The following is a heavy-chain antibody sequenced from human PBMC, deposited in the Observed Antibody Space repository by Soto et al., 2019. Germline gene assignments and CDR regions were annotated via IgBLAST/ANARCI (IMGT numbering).Heavy chain of an antibody. Sequence: SETLSLTCTVSGGSISSSSYYWGWIRQPPGEGLEWIGTIYYSGSTYYNPSLKSRVTISVNTSKNQISLKLSSVTAADTAVYYCARHYYYGSGSYLDYWGQGALVTVSS. CDR2: IYYSGST. CDR1: GGSISSSSYY. V-gene: IGHV4-39*01. J-gene: IGHJ4*02. D-gene: IGHD3-10*01. CDR3: ARHYYYGSGSYLDY.